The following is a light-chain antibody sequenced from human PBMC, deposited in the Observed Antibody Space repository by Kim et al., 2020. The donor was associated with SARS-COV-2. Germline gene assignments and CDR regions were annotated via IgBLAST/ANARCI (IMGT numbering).Light chain of an antibody. CDR3: QQRSNWPRVT. CDR2: DTS. Sequence: EIVMTQSPATLSLSPGERATLSCRASQSVRGFLAWYQQKPGQAPRLLIYDTSKRATDVPARFSGSGSGTDFTLTITSLEPEDFAVYYCQQRSNWPRVTFGQGTKVDIK. J-gene: IGKJ1*01. V-gene: IGKV3-11*01. CDR1: QSVRGF.